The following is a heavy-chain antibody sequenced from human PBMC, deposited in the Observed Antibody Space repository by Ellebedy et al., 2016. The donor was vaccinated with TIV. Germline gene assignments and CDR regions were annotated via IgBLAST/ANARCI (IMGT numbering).Heavy chain of an antibody. J-gene: IGHJ6*02. D-gene: IGHD1-26*01. Sequence: SGPTLVKPTETLTLTCTVSGFSLSNVRMSVSWIRQPPGKALEWLAHIFSNDEKSYNTSLKTSLTISKDTPKSQVILTMTNMEPADTATYYCARTLIVSYAMDVWGQGTTVTVSS. CDR1: GFSLSNVRMS. V-gene: IGHV2-26*01. CDR2: IFSNDEK. CDR3: ARTLIVSYAMDV.